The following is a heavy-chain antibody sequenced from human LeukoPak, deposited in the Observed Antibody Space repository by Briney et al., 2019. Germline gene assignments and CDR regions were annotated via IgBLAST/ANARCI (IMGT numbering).Heavy chain of an antibody. J-gene: IGHJ5*02. CDR1: GGSFSGYY. Sequence: NPSETLSLTCAVYGGSFSGYYWSWIRQPPGKGLEWIGEINHSGSTNYNPSLKSRVTISVDTSKNQFSLKLNSVTAADTAMYYCARGEYYDTSGDRKNWFGPWGQGTLVTVSS. CDR2: INHSGST. D-gene: IGHD3-22*01. CDR3: ARGEYYDTSGDRKNWFGP. V-gene: IGHV4-34*01.